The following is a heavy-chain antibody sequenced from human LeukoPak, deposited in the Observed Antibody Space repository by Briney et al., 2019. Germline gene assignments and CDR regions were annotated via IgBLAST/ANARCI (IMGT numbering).Heavy chain of an antibody. V-gene: IGHV4-39*01. CDR3: ARHGRDYGDYEGYFDY. J-gene: IGHJ4*02. CDR1: DGSISSGGYY. CDR2: IYYSGST. D-gene: IGHD4-17*01. Sequence: SETLSLTCTVSDGSISSGGYYWSWIRQHPGKGLEWIVYIYYSGSTYYNPSLKSRVTISVDTSKNQFSLKLSSVTAADTAVYYCARHGRDYGDYEGYFDYWGQGTLVTVSS.